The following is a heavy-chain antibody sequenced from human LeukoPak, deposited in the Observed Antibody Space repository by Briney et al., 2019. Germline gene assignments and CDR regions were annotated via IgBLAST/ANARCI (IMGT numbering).Heavy chain of an antibody. CDR3: ARDVDDIVVVPAAIEGY. D-gene: IGHD2-2*01. Sequence: GGSLRLSCAASGFTFSSYSMNWVRQAPGKGLEWVSYISSSSSTIYYADSVKGRFTISRDNAKNSLYLQMNSLRAEDTAVYYCARDVDDIVVVPAAIEGYWGQGTLVTVSS. CDR1: GFTFSSYS. V-gene: IGHV3-48*01. J-gene: IGHJ4*02. CDR2: ISSSSSTI.